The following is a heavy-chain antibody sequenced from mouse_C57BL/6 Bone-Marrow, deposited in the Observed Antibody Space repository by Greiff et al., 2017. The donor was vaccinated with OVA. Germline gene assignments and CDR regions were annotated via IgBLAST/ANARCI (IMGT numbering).Heavy chain of an antibody. J-gene: IGHJ4*01. CDR1: GYTFTDYN. D-gene: IGHD2-4*01. CDR2: INPNNGGT. Sequence: EVQLKESGPELVKPGASVKMSCKASGYTFTDYNMHWVKQSHGKSLEWIGYINPNNGGTSYNQKFKGKATLTVNKSSSTAYMELRSLTSEDSAVYYCASSMITTGGYYAMDYWGQGTSVTVSS. V-gene: IGHV1-22*01. CDR3: ASSMITTGGYYAMDY.